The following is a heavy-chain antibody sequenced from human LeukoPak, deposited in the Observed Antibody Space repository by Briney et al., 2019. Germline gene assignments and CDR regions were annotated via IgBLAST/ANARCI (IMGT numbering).Heavy chain of an antibody. CDR2: IYYSGST. CDR3: AVSGYSYVAELYFDY. V-gene: IGHV4-39*07. D-gene: IGHD3-22*01. Sequence: PSETLSLTCAVAGGSISSSSYYWGWIRQPPGKGLEWIGSIYYSGSTYYNPSLKSRVTISVDTSKNQFSLKLSSVTAADTAVYYCAVSGYSYVAELYFDYWGQGTLVTVSS. CDR1: GGSISSSSYY. J-gene: IGHJ4*02.